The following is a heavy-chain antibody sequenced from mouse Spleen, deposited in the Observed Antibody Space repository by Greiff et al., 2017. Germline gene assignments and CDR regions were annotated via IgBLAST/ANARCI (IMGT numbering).Heavy chain of an antibody. Sequence: VQLKQPGAELVKPGASVKLSCKASGYSFTGYNMNWVKQSNGKSLEWIGNIDPYYGGTSYNQKFKGKATLTVDKSSSTAYMQLKSLTSEDSAVYYCARRGMHYFDYWGQGTTLTVSS. J-gene: IGHJ2*01. V-gene: IGHV1S135*01. CDR2: IDPYYGGT. D-gene: IGHD2-10*02. CDR3: ARRGMHYFDY. CDR1: GYSFTGYN.